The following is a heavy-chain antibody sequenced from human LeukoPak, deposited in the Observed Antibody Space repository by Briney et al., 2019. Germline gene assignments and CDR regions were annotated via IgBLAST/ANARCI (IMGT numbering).Heavy chain of an antibody. D-gene: IGHD1-26*01. V-gene: IGHV3-7*01. CDR1: GFTFSSYW. J-gene: IGHJ4*02. CDR3: ASLSGSYGDSFDY. Sequence: GGSLRLSCAASGFTFSSYWMSWVRQAPGKGLEWVANIKQDGSEKYYVDSVKGRFTISRDNAKNSLYLQMNSLRAEDTAVYYCASLSGSYGDSFDYWGQGTLVTVSS. CDR2: IKQDGSEK.